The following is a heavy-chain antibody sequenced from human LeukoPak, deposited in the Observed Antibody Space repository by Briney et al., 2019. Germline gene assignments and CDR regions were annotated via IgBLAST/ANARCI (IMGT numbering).Heavy chain of an antibody. Sequence: GASAKVSCKASGYTFTSYAMNWVRQAPGQGLEWMGWINTNTGNPTYAQGFTGRFVFSLDTSVSTAYLQISSLKAEDTAVYYCAREWRDSSSWYYYYYYMDVWGKGTTVTVSS. CDR2: INTNTGNP. CDR1: GYTFTSYA. J-gene: IGHJ6*03. V-gene: IGHV7-4-1*02. CDR3: AREWRDSSSWYYYYYYMDV. D-gene: IGHD6-13*01.